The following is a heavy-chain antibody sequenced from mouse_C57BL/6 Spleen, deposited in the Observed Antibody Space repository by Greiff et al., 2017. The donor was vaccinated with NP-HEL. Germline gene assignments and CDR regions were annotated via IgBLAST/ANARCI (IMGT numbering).Heavy chain of an antibody. CDR2: IYPGSGST. CDR1: GYTFTSYW. J-gene: IGHJ2*01. Sequence: QVHVKQPGAELVKPGASVKMSCKASGYTFTSYWITWVKQRPGQGLEWIGDIYPGSGSTNYNEKFKSKATLTVDTSSSTAYMQLSSLTSEDSAVYYCARRAVTTAFGYWGQGTTLTVSS. CDR3: ARRAVTTAFGY. D-gene: IGHD1-2*01. V-gene: IGHV1-55*01.